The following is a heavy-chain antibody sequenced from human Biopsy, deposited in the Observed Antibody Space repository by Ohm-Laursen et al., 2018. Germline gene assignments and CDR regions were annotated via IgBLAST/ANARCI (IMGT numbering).Heavy chain of an antibody. Sequence: SDTLSLTCTVSGDSINNYYWSWIRQPAGKGLEWIGRIYTSGSPNYNLSLESRVTMSVDTSKNQFPLNLRSVTAADTAVYYCARGTGRYYGYGAFDIWGQGTVVTVSS. V-gene: IGHV4-4*07. CDR3: ARGTGRYYGYGAFDI. J-gene: IGHJ3*02. CDR2: IYTSGSP. D-gene: IGHD1-26*01. CDR1: GDSINNYY.